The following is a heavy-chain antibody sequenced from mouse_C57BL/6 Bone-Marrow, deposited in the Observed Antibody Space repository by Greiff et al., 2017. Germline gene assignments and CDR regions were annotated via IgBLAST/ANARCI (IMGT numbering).Heavy chain of an antibody. CDR2: IYPRSGNT. J-gene: IGHJ4*01. Sequence: VQLQEPGAELARPGASVKLSCKASGYTFTSYGISWVKQRTGQGLEWIGEIYPRSGNTYYNEKFKGKATLTADKSSSTASMELRSLTSEDSAVYFCARYDYYYAMDYWGQGTSVTVSS. D-gene: IGHD2-4*01. CDR1: GYTFTSYG. V-gene: IGHV1-81*01. CDR3: ARYDYYYAMDY.